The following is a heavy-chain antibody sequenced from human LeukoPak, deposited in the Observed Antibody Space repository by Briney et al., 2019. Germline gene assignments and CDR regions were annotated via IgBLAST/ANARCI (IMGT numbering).Heavy chain of an antibody. D-gene: IGHD1-1*01. Sequence: PSETLSLTCAVYGGSFSGYYWSWIRQPPGKGLEWIGEINHSGSTNYNPSLKSRVTISVDTSKDQFSLKLSSVTAADTAVYYCARGGVRFDPWGQGTLVTVSS. CDR3: ARGGVRFDP. CDR1: GGSFSGYY. J-gene: IGHJ5*02. V-gene: IGHV4-34*01. CDR2: INHSGST.